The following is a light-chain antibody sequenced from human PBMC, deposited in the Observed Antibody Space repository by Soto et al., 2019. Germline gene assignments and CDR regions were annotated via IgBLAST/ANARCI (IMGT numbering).Light chain of an antibody. Sequence: SPASPALCSREKTTPPCRAQQSVSSNLAWYQQKPGQAPRLLMYGASTRATGIPARFSGSGSGTEFTLTISSLQSEDFAVYYCQQYNNWPPITFGQGTRLEIK. CDR2: GAS. CDR3: QQYNNWPPIT. CDR1: QSVSSN. V-gene: IGKV3-15*01. J-gene: IGKJ5*01.